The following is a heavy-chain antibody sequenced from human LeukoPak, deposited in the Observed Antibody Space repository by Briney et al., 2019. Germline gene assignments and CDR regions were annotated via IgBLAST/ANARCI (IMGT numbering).Heavy chain of an antibody. V-gene: IGHV3-53*01. CDR2: IYSGGGT. CDR3: ARIKAVTMIRGVPGHYDH. J-gene: IGHJ4*02. D-gene: IGHD3-10*01. CDR1: GFTVSANY. Sequence: GGSLRLSCAASGFTVSANYMSWVRQAPGEGLEWVSSIYSGGGTTYPDSVKGRFSIYRDNSKNTLYLQMNSPRPEDTALYYCARIKAVTMIRGVPGHYDHWGQGTRVAVSS.